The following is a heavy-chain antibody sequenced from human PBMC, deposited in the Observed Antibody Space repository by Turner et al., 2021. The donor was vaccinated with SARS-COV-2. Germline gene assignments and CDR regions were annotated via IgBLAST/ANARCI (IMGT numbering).Heavy chain of an antibody. Sequence: QLQLQESGPGLVKPSETLSLTCTVSGGPISSSSYYWGWIRQPPGKGLEWIGSIYYSGSTYYNPSLKSRVTISVDTSKNQFYLKLSSVTAADTAVYYCATSTVAGTELNYYGMDVWGQGTTVTVSS. CDR3: ATSTVAGTELNYYGMDV. CDR2: IYYSGST. D-gene: IGHD6-13*01. J-gene: IGHJ6*02. V-gene: IGHV4-39*01. CDR1: GGPISSSSYY.